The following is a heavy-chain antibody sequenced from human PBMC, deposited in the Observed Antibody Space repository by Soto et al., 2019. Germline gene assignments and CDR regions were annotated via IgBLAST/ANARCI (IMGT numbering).Heavy chain of an antibody. CDR1: GYTFTDYH. CDR3: ARDPRGWCRGTSCSANYYYAMDV. V-gene: IGHV1-2*02. D-gene: IGHD2-2*01. Sequence: QVQLVQSGAEVKKPGASVKVSCKASGYTFTDYHIHWMRQAPGQGLEWMGWVDPNTGDTNYAQKFQGRVTMTRDTSVNTAHMELSSLTSDDTAVFYCARDPRGWCRGTSCSANYYYAMDVWGQGTTVIVS. J-gene: IGHJ6*02. CDR2: VDPNTGDT.